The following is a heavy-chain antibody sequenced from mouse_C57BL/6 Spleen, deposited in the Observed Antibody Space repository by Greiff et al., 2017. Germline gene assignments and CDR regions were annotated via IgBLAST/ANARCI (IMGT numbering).Heavy chain of an antibody. J-gene: IGHJ4*01. CDR2: ISSGGSYT. V-gene: IGHV5-6*01. CDR3: ASLYYGNPYYAMDY. Sequence: EVQLVESGGDLVKPGGSLKLSCAASGFTFSSYGMSWVRQTPDKRLEWVATISSGGSYTYYPDSVKGRFTISRDHAKNTLYLQMSSLKSEDTAMYYCASLYYGNPYYAMDYWGQGTSVTVSS. CDR1: GFTFSSYG. D-gene: IGHD2-1*01.